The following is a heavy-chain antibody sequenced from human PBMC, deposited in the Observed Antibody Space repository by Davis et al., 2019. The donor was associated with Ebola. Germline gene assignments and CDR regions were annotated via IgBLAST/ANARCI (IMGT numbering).Heavy chain of an antibody. V-gene: IGHV3-53*01. CDR2: IYIGGAT. CDR3: ARGDGYNYFDS. Sequence: GGSLRLSCAASGFTVSGYYISWVRQAPGKGLEWVSVIYIGGATYYAGSVKGRFTVSRDNSKNTVYLQMNNLRAEDTAVYYCARGDGYNYFDSWGQGSLVTVSS. J-gene: IGHJ4*02. CDR1: GFTVSGYY. D-gene: IGHD5-24*01.